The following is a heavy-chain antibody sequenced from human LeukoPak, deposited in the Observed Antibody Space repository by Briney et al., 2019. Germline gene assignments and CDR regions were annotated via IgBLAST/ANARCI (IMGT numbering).Heavy chain of an antibody. V-gene: IGHV3-53*01. J-gene: IGHJ4*02. D-gene: IGHD3-10*01. CDR2: IYSGGST. CDR1: GFTVSSNY. CDR3: ARAREFGELFY. Sequence: TGGSLRLSCAASGFTVSSNYMSWVRQAPGKGLEWVSVIYSGGSTYYADSVKGRFTISRDNSKNTLYLQMNSLRAEGTAVYYCARAREFGELFYWGQGTLVTVSS.